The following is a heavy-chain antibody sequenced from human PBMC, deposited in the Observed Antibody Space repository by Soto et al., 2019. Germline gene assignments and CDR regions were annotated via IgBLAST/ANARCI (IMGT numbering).Heavy chain of an antibody. D-gene: IGHD6-19*01. CDR2: IYHSGST. V-gene: IGHV4-30-2*01. Sequence: QLQLQESGSGLVKPSQTLSLTCAVSGGSISSGGYSWSWIRQPPGKGLEWIGYIYHSGSTYYNPSLQRRVTISVDRSKNQFSLKLSSVTAADTAVYYCARGGSSGWYGNWFDPWGQGTLVTVSS. CDR3: ARGGSSGWYGNWFDP. CDR1: GGSISSGGYS. J-gene: IGHJ5*02.